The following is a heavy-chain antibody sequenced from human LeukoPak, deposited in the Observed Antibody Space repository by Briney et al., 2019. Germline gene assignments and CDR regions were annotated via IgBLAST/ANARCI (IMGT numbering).Heavy chain of an antibody. CDR3: ARDRTRTYYYDSSGYSDY. D-gene: IGHD3-22*01. V-gene: IGHV3-9*01. Sequence: GGSLRLSCAASGFTFDDYAMHWVRQAPGKGLEWVSGITSNSDRLGYADSVRGRFTISRDNAKNSLYLQMNSLRAEDTAVYYCARDRTRTYYYDSSGYSDYWGQGTLVTVSS. J-gene: IGHJ4*02. CDR2: ITSNSDRL. CDR1: GFTFDDYA.